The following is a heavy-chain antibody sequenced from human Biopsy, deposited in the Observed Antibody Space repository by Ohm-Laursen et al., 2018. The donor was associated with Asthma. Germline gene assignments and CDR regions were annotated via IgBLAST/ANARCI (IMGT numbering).Heavy chain of an antibody. J-gene: IGHJ3*02. CDR3: ARTYYDFLTGQVNDAFDI. Sequence: SVKVSCKASGYTFISYAIHWVRQAPGQRLEWMGWINAGNGNTKYSQKLQGRVTITRDTSASTAYMELSSLRSEDTAVYYCARTYYDFLTGQVNDAFDIWGQGTMVTVSS. CDR1: GYTFISYA. V-gene: IGHV1-3*01. D-gene: IGHD3-9*01. CDR2: INAGNGNT.